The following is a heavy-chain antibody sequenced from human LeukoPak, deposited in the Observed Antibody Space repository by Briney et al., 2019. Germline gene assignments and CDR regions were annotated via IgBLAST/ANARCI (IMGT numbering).Heavy chain of an antibody. CDR3: ARDHGYSSGWSSNWFDP. J-gene: IGHJ5*02. Sequence: PGGSLRLSCAASGFTFSSYSMNWVRQAPGKGLEWVSSIGSSSSYIYYADLVKGRFTISRDNAKNSLYLQMNSLRAEDTAVYYCARDHGYSSGWSSNWFDPWGQGTLVTVSS. D-gene: IGHD6-19*01. CDR1: GFTFSSYS. V-gene: IGHV3-21*01. CDR2: IGSSSSYI.